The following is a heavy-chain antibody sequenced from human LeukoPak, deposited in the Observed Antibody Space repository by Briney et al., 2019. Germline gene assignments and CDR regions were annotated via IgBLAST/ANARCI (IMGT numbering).Heavy chain of an antibody. CDR2: INDSGST. CDR3: ASTYYDTGGFSPFDY. Sequence: SETLSLTCAVYGGSFSGYSWNWIRQSPEKGLEWIGEINDSGSTNYNPSLKGRVTMSIDTSKNQFSLKLNSVIAADTAAYYCASTYYDTGGFSPFDYWGQGTLVTVSS. V-gene: IGHV4-34*01. J-gene: IGHJ4*02. CDR1: GGSFSGYS. D-gene: IGHD3-22*01.